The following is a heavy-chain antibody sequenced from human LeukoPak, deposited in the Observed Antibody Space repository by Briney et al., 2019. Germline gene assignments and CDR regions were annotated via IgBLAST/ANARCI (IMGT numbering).Heavy chain of an antibody. CDR3: AGDLYYDASGFYPPDY. CDR1: GFTFSAYS. Sequence: GGSLRLSCAASGFTFSAYSINWVRQAPGKGLEWVSSITGSSTYIYYADSVRGRFTISRDNAKSSLYLQMNSLRAEDTAVYYCAGDLYYDASGFYPPDYWGQGTLVTVSS. D-gene: IGHD3-22*01. J-gene: IGHJ4*02. V-gene: IGHV3-21*01. CDR2: ITGSSTYI.